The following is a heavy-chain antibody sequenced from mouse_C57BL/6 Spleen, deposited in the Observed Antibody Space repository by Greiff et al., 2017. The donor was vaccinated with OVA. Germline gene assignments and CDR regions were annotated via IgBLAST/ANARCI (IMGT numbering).Heavy chain of an antibody. Sequence: QVQLKQPGAELVKPGASVKLSCKASGYTFTSYWMQWVKQRPGQGLEWIGEIDPSDSYTNYNQKFKGKATLTVDTSSSTAYMQLSSLTSEDSAVYYCASLTTVVATDYFDYWGQGTTLTVSS. V-gene: IGHV1-50*01. D-gene: IGHD1-1*01. CDR1: GYTFTSYW. J-gene: IGHJ2*01. CDR3: ASLTTVVATDYFDY. CDR2: IDPSDSYT.